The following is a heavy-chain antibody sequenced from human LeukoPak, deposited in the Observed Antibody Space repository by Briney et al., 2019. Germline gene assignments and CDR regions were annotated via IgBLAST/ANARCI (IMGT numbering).Heavy chain of an antibody. CDR2: ISSSSSYI. V-gene: IGHV3-21*01. J-gene: IGHJ4*02. CDR1: GFTFSSYT. CDR3: ASDPSEYSYGYWFD. D-gene: IGHD5-18*01. Sequence: RGSLRLSCAASGFTFSSYTMNWVRQAPGKGREWVSTISSSSSYIYYADSVKCRFTISRDNAKNSLYLQMNSLRAEDTVVYYCASDPSEYSYGYWFDWGQGTLVNVSS.